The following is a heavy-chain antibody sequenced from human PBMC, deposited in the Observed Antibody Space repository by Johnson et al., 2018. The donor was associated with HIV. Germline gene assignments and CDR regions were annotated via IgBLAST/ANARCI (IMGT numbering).Heavy chain of an antibody. D-gene: IGHD2-15*01. CDR1: GFTFSSYD. CDR3: AWWGCSGGSCYDVDDAFDI. CDR2: IGTAGDT. J-gene: IGHJ3*02. Sequence: VQLVESGGGLVQPGGSLRLSCAASGFTFSSYDMHWVRQATGKGLEWVSAIGTAGDTYYPGSVKGRFTISRDNSKNTLYLQMNSLGDEDTAVYYCAWWGCSGGSCYDVDDAFDIWGQGTMVTVSS. V-gene: IGHV3-13*01.